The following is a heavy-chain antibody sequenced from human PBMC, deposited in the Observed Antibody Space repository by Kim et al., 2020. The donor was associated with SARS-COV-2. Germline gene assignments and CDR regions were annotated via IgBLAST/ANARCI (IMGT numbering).Heavy chain of an antibody. D-gene: IGHD2-15*01. J-gene: IGHJ4*02. CDR3: AYSAIGYFDY. Sequence: GGSLRLSCAASGFTFNNYAMSWVRQAPGKGLEWVSTISPTGGSTYSADSVKGRFTISRDNSKNTLYLQMNSLRAEDTAVYYCAYSAIGYFDYWGQGTLVTVSS. CDR2: ISPTGGST. CDR1: GFTFNNYA. V-gene: IGHV3-23*01.